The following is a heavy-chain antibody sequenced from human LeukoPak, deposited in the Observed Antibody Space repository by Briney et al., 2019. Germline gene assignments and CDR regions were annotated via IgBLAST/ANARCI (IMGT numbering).Heavy chain of an antibody. J-gene: IGHJ4*02. CDR3: ARDIVVVPAAINYFDY. V-gene: IGHV5-51*01. CDR2: IYPGDSDT. D-gene: IGHD2-2*02. CDR1: GYSFTSYW. Sequence: GESLKISCKGSGYSFTSYWIGWVRPMPGKGLEWMGIIYPGDSDTRYSPSFQGQVTISADKSISTAYLQWSSLKASDTAMYYCARDIVVVPAAINYFDYWGQGTLVTVSS.